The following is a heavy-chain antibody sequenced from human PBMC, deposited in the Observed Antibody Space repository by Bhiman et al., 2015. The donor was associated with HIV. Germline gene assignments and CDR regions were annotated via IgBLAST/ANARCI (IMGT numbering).Heavy chain of an antibody. D-gene: IGHD6-13*01. CDR1: EFTLSNYA. J-gene: IGHJ3*02. CDR2: ISYDGSNK. V-gene: IGHV3-30*04. Sequence: QVHLVESGGGVVQPGKSLTIYCAVSEFTLSNYAMHWVRLTPGKGLQWVAVISYDGSNKYYADSVKGRFTISRDSSKSTLYLQMDSLRDEDTALYYCARGRKDIEAADGLDNDAFDMWGQGTLVTVSS. CDR3: ARGRKDIEAADGLDNDAFDM.